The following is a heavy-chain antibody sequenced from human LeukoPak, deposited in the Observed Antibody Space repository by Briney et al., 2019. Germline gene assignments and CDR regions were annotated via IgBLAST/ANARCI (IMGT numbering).Heavy chain of an antibody. CDR3: ARLAYCGGDCYWVDY. D-gene: IGHD2-21*02. J-gene: IGHJ4*02. CDR2: INHSGST. Sequence: TASETLSLTCAVYGGSFSGYYWSWIRQPPGKGLEWIGEINHSGSTNYNPSLKSRVTISVDTSKNQFSLKLSSVTAADTAVYYCARLAYCGGDCYWVDYWGQGTLVTVSS. CDR1: GGSFSGYY. V-gene: IGHV4-34*01.